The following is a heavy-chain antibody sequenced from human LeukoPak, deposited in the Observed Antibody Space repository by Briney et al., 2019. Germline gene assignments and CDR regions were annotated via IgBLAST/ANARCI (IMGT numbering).Heavy chain of an antibody. J-gene: IGHJ3*02. D-gene: IGHD6-6*01. Sequence: GGSLRLSCAASGFTFDDYTMQWVRHAPGKGLEWVSRISWDGGSTHYADSVKGRFTISRDNSKNSLYLQMNSLRTEDTALYYCAKGDRIVARDAFDIWGQGTMVTVSS. V-gene: IGHV3-43*01. CDR1: GFTFDDYT. CDR2: ISWDGGST. CDR3: AKGDRIVARDAFDI.